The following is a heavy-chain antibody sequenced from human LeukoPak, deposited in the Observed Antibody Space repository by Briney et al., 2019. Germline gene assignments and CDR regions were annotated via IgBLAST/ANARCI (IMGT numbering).Heavy chain of an antibody. Sequence: SETLSLTCTVSGGSISGSNYYWGWVRQSPEKGLEWIGSIIYSGTTHYDPSLRSRVTISVDTSKDQFSLKLNSVTATDTAVYYCARHYGPWGQGTLVTVSS. CDR3: ARHYGP. CDR1: GGSISGSNYY. CDR2: IIYSGTT. J-gene: IGHJ4*02. D-gene: IGHD3-10*01. V-gene: IGHV4-39*01.